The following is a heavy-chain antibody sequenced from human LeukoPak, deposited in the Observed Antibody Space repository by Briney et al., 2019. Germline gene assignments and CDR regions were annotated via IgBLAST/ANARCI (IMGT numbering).Heavy chain of an antibody. CDR1: GFTFSTYV. J-gene: IGHJ4*02. CDR2: ISGPGGGT. V-gene: IGHV3-23*01. D-gene: IGHD3-22*01. CDR3: AKKRWLSRAFDY. Sequence: GGSLRLSCAASGFTFSTYVMNWVRQAPGKGLEWVSAISGPGGGTYYADSVKGRFTISRDNSKNTLYLQMNSLRVEDTAIYYCAKKRWLSRAFDYWGQGTLVTVSS.